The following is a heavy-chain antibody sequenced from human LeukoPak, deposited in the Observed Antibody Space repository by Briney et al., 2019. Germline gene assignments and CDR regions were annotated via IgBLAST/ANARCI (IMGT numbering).Heavy chain of an antibody. CDR2: INQDGSEE. V-gene: IGHV3-7*01. CDR3: VRDGGVSGYDLLDY. CDR1: GFTFSNYW. Sequence: GGSLRLSCAASGFTFSNYWMTWVRQAPGKGLEWVAHINQDGSEEYYMDSAKARFTISRDNAKNSLSLQMNSLRAEDTAVYYCVRDGGVSGYDLLDYWGQGTLVTVSS. D-gene: IGHD5-12*01. J-gene: IGHJ4*02.